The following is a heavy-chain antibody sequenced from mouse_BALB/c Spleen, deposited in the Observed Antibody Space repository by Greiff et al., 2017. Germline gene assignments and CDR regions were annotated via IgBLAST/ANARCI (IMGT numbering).Heavy chain of an antibody. CDR2: ISYDGSN. V-gene: IGHV3-6*02. J-gene: IGHJ2*01. D-gene: IGHD2-1*01. CDR3: ARDIYYGYLDY. Sequence: ESGPGLVKPSQSLSLTCSVTGYSITSGYYWNWIRQFPGNKLEWMGYISYDGSNNYNPSLKNRISITRDTSKNQFFLKLNSVTTEDTATYYCARDIYYGYLDYWGQGTTLTVSS. CDR1: GYSITSGYY.